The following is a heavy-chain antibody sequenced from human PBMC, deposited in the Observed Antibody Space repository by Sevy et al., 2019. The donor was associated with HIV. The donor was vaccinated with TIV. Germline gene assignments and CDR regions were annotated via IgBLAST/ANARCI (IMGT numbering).Heavy chain of an antibody. CDR1: GFTFSNYR. Sequence: GGSLRLSCAASGFTFSNYRMNWVRQAPGKGLEWVSHISRARDSIYYAASVQGRFTISRDNAKKSVYLQMIRLGDDDTAIYYCARGGEGSSFYAFDIWGQGTMVTV. D-gene: IGHD6-13*01. V-gene: IGHV3-48*02. CDR3: ARGGEGSSFYAFDI. CDR2: ISRARDSI. J-gene: IGHJ3*02.